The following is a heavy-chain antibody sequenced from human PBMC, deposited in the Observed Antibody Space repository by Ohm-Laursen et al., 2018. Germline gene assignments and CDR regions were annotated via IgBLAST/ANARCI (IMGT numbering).Heavy chain of an antibody. CDR2: INHSGST. Sequence: TLSLTCAVSGGSFSDYYWSWIRQPPGKGLEWIGEINHSGSTSYNPSFKSLVTISVDTSKNQFSLKLSSVTAADTAVYYCARGDCSSTSCSEYYYYGMDVWGQGTTVTVSS. V-gene: IGHV4-34*09. CDR1: GGSFSDYY. CDR3: ARGDCSSTSCSEYYYYGMDV. J-gene: IGHJ6*02. D-gene: IGHD2-2*01.